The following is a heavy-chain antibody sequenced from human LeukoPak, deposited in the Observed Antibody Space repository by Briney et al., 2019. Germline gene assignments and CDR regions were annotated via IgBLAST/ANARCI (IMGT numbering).Heavy chain of an antibody. J-gene: IGHJ5*02. CDR3: ARVGIAAAGGVTNWFDP. CDR1: GYTFTSYG. V-gene: IGHV1-18*01. D-gene: IGHD6-13*01. Sequence: GASVKVSCKASGYTFTSYGISWVRQAPGQGLEWMGWISAYNGNTNYAQKLQGRVTMTIDTSTSTAYMELRSLRSDDTAVYYCARVGIAAAGGVTNWFDPWGQGTLVTVSS. CDR2: ISAYNGNT.